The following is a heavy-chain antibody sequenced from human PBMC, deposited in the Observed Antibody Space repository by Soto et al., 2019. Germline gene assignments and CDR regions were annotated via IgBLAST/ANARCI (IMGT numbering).Heavy chain of an antibody. CDR3: ARELSPGIASARGDYCGMYV. D-gene: IGHD6-13*01. J-gene: IGHJ6*02. CDR2: TSHVWGTA. V-gene: IGHV1-69*01. CDR1: GGTFSSYA. Sequence: QVQLEQSGAEVKKPGSSVKVSCKASGGTFSSYAISWVRQAPGQGLEWMGGTSHVWGTANDAQKFQGRVTIAADESTSAAYMELSSRRSEDTAVYYCARELSPGIASARGDYCGMYVWGQGTTVAVSS.